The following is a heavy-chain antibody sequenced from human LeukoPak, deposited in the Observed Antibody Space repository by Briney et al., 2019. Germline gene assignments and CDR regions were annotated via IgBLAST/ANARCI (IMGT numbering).Heavy chain of an antibody. V-gene: IGHV3-48*01. J-gene: IGHJ3*02. CDR3: ARGGWLRFIRAFDI. CDR2: ISPSSSTI. CDR1: GFTFSNKS. D-gene: IGHD5-12*01. Sequence: GGSLRLSCAASGFTFSNKSMNWVRQAPGKGLEWVSYISPSSSTIYYADSVKGRFTISRDNSKNTLYLQMNSLRAEDTAVYYCARGGWLRFIRAFDIWGQGTMVTVSS.